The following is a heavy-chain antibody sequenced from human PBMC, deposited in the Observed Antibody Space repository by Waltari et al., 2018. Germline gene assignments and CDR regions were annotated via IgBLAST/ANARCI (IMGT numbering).Heavy chain of an antibody. V-gene: IGHV3-53*01. J-gene: IGHJ4*02. D-gene: IGHD2-21*02. CDR2: IYNDGTK. Sequence: EVQLVESGGGVIQPGGSPRLSCAAYVFIVSTHYKGWVRQAQGKGLEWVSVIYNDGTKLYADSVKGRFTVSRDNSKNMVHLQMDSLRAEDTAVYYCATDGDGDCSLCLAQWGQGTLVTVSS. CDR3: ATDGDGDCSLCLAQ. CDR1: VFIVSTHY.